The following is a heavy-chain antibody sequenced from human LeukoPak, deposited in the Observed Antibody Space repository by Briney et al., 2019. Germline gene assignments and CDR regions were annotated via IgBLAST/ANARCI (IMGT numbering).Heavy chain of an antibody. V-gene: IGHV3-11*01. CDR1: GFTFSDYY. J-gene: IGHJ4*02. Sequence: GRSLRLSCAASGFTFSDYYMSWLRQAPGNGLEWLAYICDSGRTVYYADSVKGRFTISRDNAKNSVYLQMNNLRAEDTAVYYCARDRLGDYDHSGYYDKWGQGTLVTVSS. D-gene: IGHD3-22*01. CDR3: ARDRLGDYDHSGYYDK. CDR2: ICDSGRTV.